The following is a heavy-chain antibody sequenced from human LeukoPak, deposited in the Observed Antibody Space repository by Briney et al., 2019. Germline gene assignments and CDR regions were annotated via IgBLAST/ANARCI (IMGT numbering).Heavy chain of an antibody. D-gene: IGHD6-13*01. Sequence: PGGSLRLSCAASGFTFSSYWMSWVRQAPGKGLGWVANIKQDGSEKYYVDSVKGRFTISRDNAKNSLYLQMNSLRAEDTAVYYCARDINPGIAAAGKGARFDYWGQGTLVTVSS. J-gene: IGHJ4*02. CDR3: ARDINPGIAAAGKGARFDY. V-gene: IGHV3-7*01. CDR1: GFTFSSYW. CDR2: IKQDGSEK.